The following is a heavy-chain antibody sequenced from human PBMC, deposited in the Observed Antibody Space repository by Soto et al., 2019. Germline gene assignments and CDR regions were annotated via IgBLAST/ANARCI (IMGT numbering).Heavy chain of an antibody. V-gene: IGHV1-2*04. J-gene: IGHJ6*02. CDR2: INPNSGGT. CDR3: ARGSMVRGVITQYYYYGMDV. CDR1: GYTFTGYY. D-gene: IGHD3-10*01. Sequence: RASVKVSCKASGYTFTGYYMHWVRQAPGQGLEWMGWINPNSGGTNYAQKFQGWVTMTRDTSISTAYMELSRLRSDDTAVYYCARGSMVRGVITQYYYYGMDVWGQGXTVTVYS.